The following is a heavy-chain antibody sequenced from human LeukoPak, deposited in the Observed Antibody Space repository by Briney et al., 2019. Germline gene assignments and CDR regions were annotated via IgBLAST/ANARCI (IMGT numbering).Heavy chain of an antibody. J-gene: IGHJ4*02. D-gene: IGHD5-24*01. V-gene: IGHV3-33*01. Sequence: PGGSLRLSCAASGFTFSSYGMHWVRQAPGKGLEWVAVIWYDGSNKYYADSVKGRFTISRDNSKNTLYLQMNSLRAEDTAVYYCARDTRETPFDYWGQETLVTVSS. CDR2: IWYDGSNK. CDR1: GFTFSSYG. CDR3: ARDTRETPFDY.